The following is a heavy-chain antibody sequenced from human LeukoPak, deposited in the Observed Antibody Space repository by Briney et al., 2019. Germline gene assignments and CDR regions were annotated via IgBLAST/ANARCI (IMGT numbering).Heavy chain of an antibody. CDR1: GFTFSSYS. V-gene: IGHV3-48*01. CDR3: AILAGGIVGATKGGGY. CDR2: ISSSSSTI. J-gene: IGHJ4*02. Sequence: GGSLRLSCAASGFTFSSYSMNWVHQAPGKGLEWVSYISSSSSTIYYADSVKGRFTISRDNAKNSLYLQMNSLRAEDTAVYYCAILAGGIVGATKGGGYWGQGTLVTVSS. D-gene: IGHD1-26*01.